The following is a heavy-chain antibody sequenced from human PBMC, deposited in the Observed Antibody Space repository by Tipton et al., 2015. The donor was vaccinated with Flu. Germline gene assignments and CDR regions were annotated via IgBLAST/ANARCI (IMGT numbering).Heavy chain of an antibody. Sequence: LRLSCAVSGYSISSGYYWGWIRQPPGKGLEWIGSIYHSGSTYYNPSLKSRVTISVDTSKNQFSLKLSSVTAADTAVYYCAGSMITFGGVIVTPFDPWGQRTLVTVSS. CDR1: GYSISSGYY. V-gene: IGHV4-38-2*01. D-gene: IGHD3-16*02. CDR3: AGSMITFGGVIVTPFDP. J-gene: IGHJ5*02. CDR2: IYHSGST.